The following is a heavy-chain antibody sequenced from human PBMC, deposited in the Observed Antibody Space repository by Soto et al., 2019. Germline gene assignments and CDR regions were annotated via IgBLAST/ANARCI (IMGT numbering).Heavy chain of an antibody. J-gene: IGHJ5*01. CDR2: INAGNGNT. CDR1: GYTFSRYA. D-gene: IGHD6-13*01. V-gene: IGHV1-3*01. CDR3: ARDQQFRNWFDS. Sequence: ASVKVSCKASGYTFSRYAIHWVRQAPGQRLEWMGWINAGNGNTKYSQKFEGRVTLTTDTSANTVYMELSSLRFEDTALYYCARDQQFRNWFDSWGQGTLVTLSS.